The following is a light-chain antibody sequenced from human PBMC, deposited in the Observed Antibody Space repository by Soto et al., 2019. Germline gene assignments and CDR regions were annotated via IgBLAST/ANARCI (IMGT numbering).Light chain of an antibody. CDR2: VGTGGIVG. Sequence: QLVLTQPPSASASLGASVTLTCTLSSGYSNYKVDWYQQRPGKGPRFVMRVGTGGIVGSKGDGIPDRFSVLGSGLNRYLTIKNIQEEDESDCHCGADHGSGSNFFVVFGGGTKLTVL. V-gene: IGLV9-49*01. CDR3: GADHGSGSNFFVV. J-gene: IGLJ2*01. CDR1: SGYSNYK.